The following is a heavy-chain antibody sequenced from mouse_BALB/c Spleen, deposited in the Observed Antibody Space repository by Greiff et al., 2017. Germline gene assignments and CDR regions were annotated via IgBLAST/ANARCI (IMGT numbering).Heavy chain of an antibody. CDR2: INPSNGGT. CDR1: GYTFTSYY. Sequence: VQLQQPGAELVKPGASVKLSCKASGYTFTSYYMYWVKQRPGQGLEWIGGINPSNGGTNFNEKFKSKATLTVDKSSSTAYMQLSSLTSEDSAVSYTARAAPPARAWCADWGQGTLVTVSA. CDR3: ARAAPPARAWCAD. J-gene: IGHJ3*01. V-gene: IGHV1S81*02.